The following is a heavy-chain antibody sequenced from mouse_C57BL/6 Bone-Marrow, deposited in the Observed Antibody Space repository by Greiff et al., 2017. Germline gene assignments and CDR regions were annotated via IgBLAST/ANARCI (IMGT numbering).Heavy chain of an antibody. J-gene: IGHJ1*03. CDR3: ARDFYGSSDGWDFDV. V-gene: IGHV1-26*01. CDR2: INPNNGGT. CDR1: GYTFTDYY. Sequence: EVQLQQSGPELVKPGASVKISCKASGYTFTDYYMNWVQQTPGKSLEWIGDINPNNGGTSYNQKFKGKATFTVDKSSRTAYMELRCLTSEDSAGYYCARDFYGSSDGWDFDVWGTGTTVTVSS. D-gene: IGHD1-1*01.